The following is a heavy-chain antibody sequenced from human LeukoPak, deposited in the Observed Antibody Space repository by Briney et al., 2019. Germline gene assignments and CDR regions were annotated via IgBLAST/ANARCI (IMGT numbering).Heavy chain of an antibody. CDR3: ARAGYYYDSSGSLRRNWFNP. CDR2: IYYSGST. V-gene: IGHV4-59*01. J-gene: IGHJ5*02. CDR1: GGSISSYY. Sequence: SETLSLTCTVSGGSISSYYWSWIRQPPGKGLEWIGYIYYSGSTNYNPSLKSRVTISVDTSKNQFSLKLSSVTAADTAVYYCARAGYYYDSSGSLRRNWFNPWGQGTLVTVSS. D-gene: IGHD3-22*01.